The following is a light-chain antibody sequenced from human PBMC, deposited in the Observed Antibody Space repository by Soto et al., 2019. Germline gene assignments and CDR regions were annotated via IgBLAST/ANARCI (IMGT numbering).Light chain of an antibody. CDR1: ESVGSH. J-gene: IGKJ1*01. CDR3: QQYDNWPPWT. CDR2: GVS. V-gene: IGKV3-15*01. Sequence: DTAMTQSPATLSVSPGETATLSCRASESVGSHLAWYQQKPGQAPRLLIYGVSTRATGIPVRFRGSGSETEFTLTISSLQSDDFAVYYCQQYDNWPPWTFGQGTKVEI.